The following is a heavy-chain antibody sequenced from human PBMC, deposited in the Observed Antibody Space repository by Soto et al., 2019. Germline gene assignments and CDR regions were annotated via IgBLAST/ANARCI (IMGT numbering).Heavy chain of an antibody. CDR3: ARFGWRRRELYFDY. D-gene: IGHD1-7*01. CDR1: GFTFSSYA. Sequence: QVQLVESGGGVVQPGRSLRLSCAASGFTFSSYAMHWVRQAPGKGLEWVAVISYDGSNKYYADSVKGRFTISRNNSKNTLYLQMNSMRAEDTDVYFCARFGWRRRELYFDYWGQGTLVTVSS. J-gene: IGHJ4*02. CDR2: ISYDGSNK. V-gene: IGHV3-30-3*01.